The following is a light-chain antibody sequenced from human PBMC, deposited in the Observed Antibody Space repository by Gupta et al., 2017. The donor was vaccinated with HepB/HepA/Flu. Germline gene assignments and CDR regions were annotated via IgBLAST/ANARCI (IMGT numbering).Light chain of an antibody. J-gene: IGKJ2*01. CDR3: QQYGSSPYT. V-gene: IGKV3-20*01. CDR2: CAS. CDR1: HSVSCSY. Sequence: ESGLTQSSGTLSLSAGDSATLTCSASHSVSCSYLAWYQQKPGKAPRLLIYCASSRATGIPDRFSGSGSGTDFTLTISRLEPEDFAVYYCQQYGSSPYTFGQGTKLEIK.